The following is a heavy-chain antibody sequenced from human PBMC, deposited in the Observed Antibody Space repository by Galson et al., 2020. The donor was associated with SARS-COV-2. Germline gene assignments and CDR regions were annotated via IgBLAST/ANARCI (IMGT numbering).Heavy chain of an antibody. V-gene: IGHV3-66*02. CDR2: IYSGGST. J-gene: IGHJ4*02. CDR1: GFTVSSNY. Sequence: GGSLRLSCAASGFTVSSNYMSWVRQAPGKGLEWVSVIYSGGSTYYADSVKGRFTISRDNSKNTLYLQMNSLRAEDTAVYYCARAYGDYYFDYWGQGTLVTVSS. CDR3: ARAYGDYYFDY. D-gene: IGHD4-17*01.